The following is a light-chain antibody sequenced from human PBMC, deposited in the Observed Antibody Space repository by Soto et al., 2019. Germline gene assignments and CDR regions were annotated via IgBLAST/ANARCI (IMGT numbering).Light chain of an antibody. V-gene: IGKV3-15*01. CDR1: QSISND. CDR2: AAS. J-gene: IGKJ1*01. Sequence: EIVMTQSPATLSVSPGSRATPSCRASQSISNDLAWYQQKPGLAPRLLIYAASTRATGIPARFSGSGSGTDFTLTISSLQSEDFAAYYCQQRSNWPPTCGRGTKVDIK. CDR3: QQRSNWPPT.